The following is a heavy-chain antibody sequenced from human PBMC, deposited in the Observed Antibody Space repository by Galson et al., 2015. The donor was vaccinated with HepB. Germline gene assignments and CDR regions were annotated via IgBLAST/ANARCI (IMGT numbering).Heavy chain of an antibody. V-gene: IGHV3-33*01. D-gene: IGHD6-13*01. CDR1: GFTFSSYG. Sequence: SLRLSCAASGFTFSSYGMHWVRQAPGKGLEWVAVIWYDGSNKYYADSVKGRFTISRDNSKNTLYLQMNSLRAEDTAVYYCARGQQRFNKNWFDPWGQGTLVTVSS. CDR3: ARGQQRFNKNWFDP. CDR2: IWYDGSNK. J-gene: IGHJ5*02.